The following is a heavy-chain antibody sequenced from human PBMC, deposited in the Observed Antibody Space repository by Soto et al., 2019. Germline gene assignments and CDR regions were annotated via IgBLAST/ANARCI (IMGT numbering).Heavy chain of an antibody. V-gene: IGHV4-31*03. D-gene: IGHD3-22*01. CDR3: ASSYYYDSSGSDDAFDI. CDR2: IYYSGNT. J-gene: IGHJ3*02. CDR1: GGSISSGGYY. Sequence: QVQLQESGPGLVKPSQTLSLTCTVSGGSISSGGYYWSWIRQHPGKGLEWIGYIYYSGNTYYNPSLKSRVTISVDTSKNQFSLKLSSVTAADTAVYYCASSYYYDSSGSDDAFDIWGQGTMVTVSS.